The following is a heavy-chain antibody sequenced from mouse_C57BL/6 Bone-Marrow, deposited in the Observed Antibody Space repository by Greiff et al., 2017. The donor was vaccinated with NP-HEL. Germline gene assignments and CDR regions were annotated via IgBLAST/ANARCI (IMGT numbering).Heavy chain of an antibody. J-gene: IGHJ3*01. CDR2: INPYNGGT. Sequence: EVQLQESGPVLVKPGASVKMSCKASGYTFTDYYMNWVKQSHGKSLEWIGVINPYNGGTSYNQKFKGKATLTVDKSSSTAYMELNSLTSEDSAVYYCARAYYYGSSYGIWFAYWGQGTLVTVSA. D-gene: IGHD1-1*01. CDR1: GYTFTDYY. CDR3: ARAYYYGSSYGIWFAY. V-gene: IGHV1-19*01.